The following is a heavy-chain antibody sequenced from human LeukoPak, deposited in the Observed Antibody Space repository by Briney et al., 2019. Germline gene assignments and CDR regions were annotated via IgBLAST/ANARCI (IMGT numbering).Heavy chain of an antibody. CDR1: GFTFSNYW. CDR2: IKQDGSEK. CDR3: ARDGFDY. J-gene: IGHJ4*02. V-gene: IGHV3-7*01. Sequence: QPGGSLRLSCAASGFTFSNYWMSWVRQAPGKGLEWVANIKQDGSEKYYVSSVKGRFTISRDNAKNSLYLQMNSLRAEDTAVYYCARDGFDYWGQGTLVTVSS.